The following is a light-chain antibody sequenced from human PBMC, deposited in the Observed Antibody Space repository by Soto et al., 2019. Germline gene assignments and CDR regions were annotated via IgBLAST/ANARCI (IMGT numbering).Light chain of an antibody. CDR2: DDD. CDR3: GSWDSSLSAYV. CDR1: SSDIGAGY. J-gene: IGLJ1*01. V-gene: IGLV1-51*01. Sequence: QSVLTQPPSVSGAPGERVTISCTGSSSDIGAGYRVRWYQQLPGTAPKLLIYDDDKRPSGIPDRFSGSKSGTSATLGITGFQTGDEADYYCGSWDSSLSAYVFGTGTKLTVL.